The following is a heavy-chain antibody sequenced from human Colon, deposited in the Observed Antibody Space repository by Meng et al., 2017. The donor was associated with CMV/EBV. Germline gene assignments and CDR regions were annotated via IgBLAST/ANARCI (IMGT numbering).Heavy chain of an antibody. V-gene: IGHV3-23*01. D-gene: IGHD6-13*01. Sequence: GESLKISCAASGFTFRTYAMSWVRQAPGKGLEWVSAISGTGVTFYGDSVKGRFTISRDNSNNTVFLQMSSLKDEDTAVYYCARDGGWYEYYFDYWGQGILVTVSS. CDR2: ISGTGVT. J-gene: IGHJ4*02. CDR1: GFTFRTYA. CDR3: ARDGGWYEYYFDY.